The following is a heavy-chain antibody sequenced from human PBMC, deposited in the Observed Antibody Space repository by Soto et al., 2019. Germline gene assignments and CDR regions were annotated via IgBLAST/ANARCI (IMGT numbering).Heavy chain of an antibody. CDR2: ISSSSSYI. D-gene: IGHD6-13*01. J-gene: IGHJ3*02. CDR3: ARDLSSSYSNAFDI. Sequence: GGSLRLSCAASGFTFSSYSMNWVRQAPGKGLEWVSSISSSSSYIYYADSVKGRFTISRDNAKNSLYLQMNSLRAEDTAVYYCARDLSSSYSNAFDIWGQGTMVTVSS. V-gene: IGHV3-21*01. CDR1: GFTFSSYS.